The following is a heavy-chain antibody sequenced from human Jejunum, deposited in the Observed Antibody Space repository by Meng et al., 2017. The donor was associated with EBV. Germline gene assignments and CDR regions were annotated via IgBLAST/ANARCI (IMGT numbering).Heavy chain of an antibody. CDR1: SWSFSGYY. CDR3: ARVAFSYTTRSLDS. CDR2: INHSGST. J-gene: IGHJ4*02. V-gene: IGHV4-34*02. D-gene: IGHD3-16*02. Sequence: LQQWGRGVCKPFGAPAPACRVFSWSFSGYYWSWIRQHPGKGLEWIGEINHSGSTNYNPSLRSRVTISVETSKNQFSLRLNSVTAADTAVYYCARVAFSYTTRSLDSWGQGTLVTVSS.